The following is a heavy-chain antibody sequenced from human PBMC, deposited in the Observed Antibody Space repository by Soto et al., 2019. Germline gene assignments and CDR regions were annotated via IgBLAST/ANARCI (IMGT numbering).Heavy chain of an antibody. D-gene: IGHD6-19*01. CDR1: CGSISSYY. CDR2: IYYSGST. V-gene: IGHV4-59*01. J-gene: IGHJ4*02. Sequence: SETLSLTCTVSCGSISSYYWSWIRQPPGKGLEWIGYIYYSGSTNYNPSLKSRVTISVDTSKNQFSLKLSSVTAADTAVYYCARVLYSSGWYWDWGQGTLVTVSS. CDR3: ARVLYSSGWYWD.